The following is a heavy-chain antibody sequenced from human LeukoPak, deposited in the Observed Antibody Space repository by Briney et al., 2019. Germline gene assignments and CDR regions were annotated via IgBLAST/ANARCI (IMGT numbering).Heavy chain of an antibody. D-gene: IGHD2-15*01. CDR3: VRGFGGRTDS. CDR1: GFTLSSSW. V-gene: IGHV3-74*01. Sequence: PGGSLRLSCAASGFTLSSSWMHWARQAPGKGLVWVSRINTDGSRTDHADSVKGRFTISRDNAKDTLYLQMSSLRAEDTAVYYCVRGFGGRTDSWGQGTEVTVST. CDR2: INTDGSRT. J-gene: IGHJ5*01.